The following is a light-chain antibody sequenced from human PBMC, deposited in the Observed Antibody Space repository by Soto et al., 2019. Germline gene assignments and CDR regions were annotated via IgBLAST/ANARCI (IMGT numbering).Light chain of an antibody. V-gene: IGKV3-11*01. CDR2: EGS. Sequence: EIVLTQSPAALSLSPGERATLSCRASQSVSSYLAWYQQRAGQAPRLLIYEGSSGATGVPARFSGSGSGTGFTLTISALEPEDFAVYYCQQRYNWPWTFGQGTKVDIK. CDR1: QSVSSY. J-gene: IGKJ1*01. CDR3: QQRYNWPWT.